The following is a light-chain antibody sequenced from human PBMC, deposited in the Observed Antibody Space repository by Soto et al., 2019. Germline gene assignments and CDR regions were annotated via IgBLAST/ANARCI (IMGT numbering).Light chain of an antibody. V-gene: IGKV3-20*01. J-gene: IGKJ4*01. Sequence: EIVLKQSPGTLSLSAGDGVSLSCRASQTVPNNYLAWYQQKPDQAPRLLIFGASNRATGIPDRFGGSGSGTDFTLSISRLEPEDFAVYYFQQYGASPLTFGGGARLEVK. CDR2: GAS. CDR3: QQYGASPLT. CDR1: QTVPNNY.